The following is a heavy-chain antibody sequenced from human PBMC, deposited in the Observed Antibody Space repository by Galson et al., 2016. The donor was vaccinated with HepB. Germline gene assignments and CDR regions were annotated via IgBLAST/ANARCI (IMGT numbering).Heavy chain of an antibody. D-gene: IGHD6-19*01. Sequence: LRLSCAASGFTFSTYALNWVRQAPGKGLEWVSAISDSGGSTYYADSVKGRFTISRDKSKNTLYLQMNSLRAEDTAVYYCAKEHSGYFDYWGQGTLVTVSS. J-gene: IGHJ4*02. V-gene: IGHV3-23*01. CDR2: ISDSGGST. CDR1: GFTFSTYA. CDR3: AKEHSGYFDY.